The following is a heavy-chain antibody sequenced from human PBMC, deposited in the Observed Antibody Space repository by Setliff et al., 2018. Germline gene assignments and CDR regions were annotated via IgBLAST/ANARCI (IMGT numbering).Heavy chain of an antibody. J-gene: IGHJ5*02. D-gene: IGHD3-3*01. Sequence: PSETLSLTCGGYGGSISDYYWSWIRQPPGKGLEWIGEINHSGSTNYNPSLKSRVTISLDTSRNQVSLKLSSVTAADTAVYYCARGDFWSGYSDNLNWFDPWGQGTLVTVSS. V-gene: IGHV4-34*01. CDR2: INHSGST. CDR1: GGSISDYY. CDR3: ARGDFWSGYSDNLNWFDP.